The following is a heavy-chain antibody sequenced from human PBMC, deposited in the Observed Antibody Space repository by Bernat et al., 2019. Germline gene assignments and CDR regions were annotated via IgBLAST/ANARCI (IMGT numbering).Heavy chain of an antibody. CDR3: ARDTLNDS. CDR1: GFTFSSYA. J-gene: IGHJ4*02. Sequence: QVQLVESGGGVVQPGRSLRLSCAASGFTFSSYAMHWVRQAPGKGLEWVAVISYDGSNKYYADSVTGRFTISRDNSNNTLYLQMNSLRAEDTAVYYCARDTLNDSWGQGTLVTVSS. V-gene: IGHV3-30*01. CDR2: ISYDGSNK. D-gene: IGHD3-16*01.